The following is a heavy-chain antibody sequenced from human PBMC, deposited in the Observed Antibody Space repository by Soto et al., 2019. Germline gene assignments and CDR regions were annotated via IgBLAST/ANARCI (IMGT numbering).Heavy chain of an antibody. CDR1: GFTFSNSW. D-gene: IGHD1-26*01. Sequence: GGSLRLSCVASGFTFSNSWMTWARQAPGKGLEWVANIKQDGSAKYYVPSVRGRFTISRDNAKNSLYLQMNSLRAEGAAVYYCATSAGAPGNYWGQGTLVTVSS. CDR2: IKQDGSAK. CDR3: ATSAGAPGNY. V-gene: IGHV3-7*01. J-gene: IGHJ4*02.